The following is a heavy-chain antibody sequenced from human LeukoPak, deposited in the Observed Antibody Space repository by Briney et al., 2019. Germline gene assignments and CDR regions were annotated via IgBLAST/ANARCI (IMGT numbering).Heavy chain of an antibody. D-gene: IGHD2-2*01. CDR1: GGTFSSYA. CDR2: IIPIFGTA. Sequence: GASVKVSCTASGGTFSSYAISWVRQAPGQGLEWMGGIIPIFGTANYAQKFQGRVTITTDESTSTAYMELSSLRSEDTAVYYCARPGEYCSSTSCYFGYWGQGTLVTVSS. CDR3: ARPGEYCSSTSCYFGY. J-gene: IGHJ4*02. V-gene: IGHV1-69*05.